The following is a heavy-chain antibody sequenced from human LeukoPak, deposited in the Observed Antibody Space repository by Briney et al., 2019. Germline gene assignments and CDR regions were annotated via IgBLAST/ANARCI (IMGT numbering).Heavy chain of an antibody. CDR2: INSDGSTT. CDR1: GFTFSSYW. J-gene: IGHJ6*03. CDR3: ARSTTHPYYNYMDV. Sequence: GGSLRLSCAASGFTFSSYWMHWVRQAPGEGLVWVSRINSDGSTTTYADSVKGRFTISRDNAKNTLYLQMNSLRVEDTAVYYCARSTTHPYYNYMDVWGKGTTVTLSS. V-gene: IGHV3-74*01. D-gene: IGHD4-17*01.